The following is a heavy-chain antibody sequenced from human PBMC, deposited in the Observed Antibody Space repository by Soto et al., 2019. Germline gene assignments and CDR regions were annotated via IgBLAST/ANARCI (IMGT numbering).Heavy chain of an antibody. D-gene: IGHD3-22*01. CDR1: GYTFTSYG. Sequence: QVQLVQSGAEVKKPGASVKVSCKASGYTFTSYGISWVRQAPGQGLEWMGWISAYNGNTNYAQKLQGKVTMTTDTPTSTAYMELRSLRSDDTSVYYCARAVQGITMIVALYYFDSCGQGTLVTVCS. CDR3: ARAVQGITMIVALYYFDS. J-gene: IGHJ4*02. V-gene: IGHV1-18*01. CDR2: ISAYNGNT.